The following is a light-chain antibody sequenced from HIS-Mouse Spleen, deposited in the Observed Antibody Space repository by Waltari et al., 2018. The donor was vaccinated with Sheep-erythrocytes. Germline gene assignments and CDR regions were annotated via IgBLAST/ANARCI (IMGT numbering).Light chain of an antibody. CDR1: SSDVGGYKY. Sequence: QSALTQPASVSGSPGQSITISSTGTSSDVGGYKYVSWYQQHPGKAPKLMIYDVNNRPSGVSNRFSGSKSGNTASLTISGLQAEDEADYYCSSYTSTSTLVFGTGTKVTVL. CDR2: DVN. CDR3: SSYTSTSTLV. J-gene: IGLJ1*01. V-gene: IGLV2-14*03.